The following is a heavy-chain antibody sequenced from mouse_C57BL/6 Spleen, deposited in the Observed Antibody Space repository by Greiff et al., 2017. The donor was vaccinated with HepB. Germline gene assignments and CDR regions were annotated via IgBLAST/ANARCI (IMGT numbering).Heavy chain of an antibody. Sequence: QVQLQQSGAELVKPGASVKMSCKASGYTFTSYWITWVKQRPGQGLEWIGDIYPGSGSTNYNEKFKSKATLTVDTSSSTAYMQLSGLTSEDSAVYYCARRKVNYYGSSLDYWGQGTTLTVSS. V-gene: IGHV1-55*01. CDR2: IYPGSGST. CDR1: GYTFTSYW. CDR3: ARRKVNYYGSSLDY. J-gene: IGHJ2*01. D-gene: IGHD1-1*01.